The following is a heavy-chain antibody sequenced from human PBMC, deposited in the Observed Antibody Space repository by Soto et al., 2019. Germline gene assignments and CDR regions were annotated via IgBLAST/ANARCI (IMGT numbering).Heavy chain of an antibody. CDR3: ARHWEYYGSDY. D-gene: IGHD3-10*01. Sequence: PSETLSLTCTVSGGSISSSSYYWGWIRQPPGKGLEWIGSIYYSGSTYYNPSLKSRVTISVDTSKNQFSLKLSSVTAADTAVYYCARHWEYYGSDYWGQGTLVTVSS. CDR1: GGSISSSSYY. J-gene: IGHJ4*02. V-gene: IGHV4-39*01. CDR2: IYYSGST.